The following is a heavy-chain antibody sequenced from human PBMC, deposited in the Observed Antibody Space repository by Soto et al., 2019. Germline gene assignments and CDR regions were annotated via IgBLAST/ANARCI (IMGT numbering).Heavy chain of an antibody. CDR3: ARDQLKGAIDY. Sequence: QVQLQESGPGLVKPSQTLSLTCTVSGGSISSGGYYWSWIRQHPGKGLEWIGYIYYSGSTYYNPSLKSLVTISVDSSKNQFSLKLSSVTAADTAGYYWARDQLKGAIDYWGQGTLVTVSS. D-gene: IGHD3-16*01. V-gene: IGHV4-31*01. CDR1: GGSISSGGYY. CDR2: IYYSGST. J-gene: IGHJ4*02.